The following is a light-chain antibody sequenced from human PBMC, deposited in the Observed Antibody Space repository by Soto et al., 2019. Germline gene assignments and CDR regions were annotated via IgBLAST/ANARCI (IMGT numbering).Light chain of an antibody. CDR2: QTS. Sequence: EIVLTQSPATLSSFPGDRVTFSCRASQYINTRLAWYQHRPGQAPRLLIYQTSLRAAGIPARFSASGSGTDFTLTISDVQPGDFALYYCHQRQSWPRTFGQGTKVDI. CDR1: QYINTR. CDR3: HQRQSWPRT. J-gene: IGKJ1*01. V-gene: IGKV3-11*01.